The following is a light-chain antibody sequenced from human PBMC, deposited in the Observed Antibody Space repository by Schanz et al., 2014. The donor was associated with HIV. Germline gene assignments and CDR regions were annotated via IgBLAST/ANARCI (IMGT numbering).Light chain of an antibody. CDR2: GAS. CDR1: QSVSSY. V-gene: IGKV3-20*01. Sequence: DIVLTQSPGTLSLSPGERATLSCRASQSVSSYLAWYQQKPGQAPRLLIYGASSRAAGIPDRFSGSGSGTDFTLTINRLEPEDFAIYYCQQYDSSTWTFGQGTKVEI. J-gene: IGKJ1*01. CDR3: QQYDSSTWT.